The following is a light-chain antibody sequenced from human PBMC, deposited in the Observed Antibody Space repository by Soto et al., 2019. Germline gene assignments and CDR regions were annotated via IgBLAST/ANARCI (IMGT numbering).Light chain of an antibody. V-gene: IGKV1-5*01. CDR1: QTISNW. CDR3: QQYNSYS. Sequence: DIQMTQSPSTLSSSVGERVTITCRASQTISNWLAWYQQKPGKAPKLLIYDASTLESGVPSRFSGSGSGTEFTLTISSLQPDDFATYYCQQYNSYSFGQGTKVDIK. J-gene: IGKJ1*01. CDR2: DAS.